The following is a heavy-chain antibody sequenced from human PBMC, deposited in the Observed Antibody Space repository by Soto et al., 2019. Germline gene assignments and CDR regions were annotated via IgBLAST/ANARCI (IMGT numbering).Heavy chain of an antibody. CDR1: GFAVRHNY. V-gene: IGHV3-53*04. Sequence: EVQLVESGGGLVQPGGSLRLSCTASGFAVRHNYMTWVRQAPGKGLEWVSLIYSGGDTAYADSVKGRFTISRHTSHNTLYLQMNSLRAEDTAVYYCARKTDSIPSGGDVWGKGTAVTVSS. J-gene: IGHJ6*04. D-gene: IGHD3-10*01. CDR2: IYSGGDT. CDR3: ARKTDSIPSGGDV.